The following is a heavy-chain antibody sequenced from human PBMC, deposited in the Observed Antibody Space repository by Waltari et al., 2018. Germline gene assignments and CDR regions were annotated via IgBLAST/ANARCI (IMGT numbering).Heavy chain of an antibody. Sequence: QVQLVESGGGVVQPGRSLRLSCAASGFTFSSYGMPWVRQAPGKGLEWVAVISYDGSNKYYADSVKGRFTISRDNSKNTLYLQMNSLRAEDTAVYYCAKGYHYYDSSGYSGWFDPWGQGTLVTVSS. V-gene: IGHV3-30*18. CDR3: AKGYHYYDSSGYSGWFDP. J-gene: IGHJ5*02. CDR1: GFTFSSYG. D-gene: IGHD3-22*01. CDR2: ISYDGSNK.